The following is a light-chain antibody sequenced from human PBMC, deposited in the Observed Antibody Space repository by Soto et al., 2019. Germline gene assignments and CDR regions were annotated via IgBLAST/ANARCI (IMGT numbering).Light chain of an antibody. Sequence: QSALTQPASVSGSPGQSITISCTGTSSDVGGYNYVSWYQQHPGKAPKLMIYDVSNRPSGVSNRFSGSKSGNTASLTISGLQAEDEADYYCSSYTSSSFGVFGTGTQLTVL. CDR3: SSYTSSSFGV. CDR1: SSDVGGYNY. CDR2: DVS. J-gene: IGLJ1*01. V-gene: IGLV2-14*01.